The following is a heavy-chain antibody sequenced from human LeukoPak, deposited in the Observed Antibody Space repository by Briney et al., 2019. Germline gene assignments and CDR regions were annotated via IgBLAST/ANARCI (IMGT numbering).Heavy chain of an antibody. CDR1: GFTFSSHW. J-gene: IGHJ6*03. CDR3: ARSELGYNYHYMDV. D-gene: IGHD3-10*01. V-gene: IGHV3-7*01. Sequence: GGSLRLSCAASGFTFSSHWMSWVRQAPGKGLEWVANIKQDGSEKYYVDSVKGRFTISRDNSKNTLYLQMNSLRAEDTAVYYCARSELGYNYHYMDVWGKGTTVTISS. CDR2: IKQDGSEK.